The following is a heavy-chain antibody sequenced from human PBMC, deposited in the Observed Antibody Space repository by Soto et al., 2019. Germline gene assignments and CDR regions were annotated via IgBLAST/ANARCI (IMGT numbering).Heavy chain of an antibody. Sequence: PGGSLRLSCAASGFTFSSYWMSWVRQAPGKGLEWVSSISSSSSYIYYADSVKGRFTISRDNAKNSLYLQMNSLRAEDTAVYYCARVGNTAMVLWSFFDYWGQGTLVTVSS. CDR1: GFTFSSYW. CDR2: ISSSSSYI. V-gene: IGHV3-21*01. CDR3: ARVGNTAMVLWSFFDY. J-gene: IGHJ4*02. D-gene: IGHD5-18*01.